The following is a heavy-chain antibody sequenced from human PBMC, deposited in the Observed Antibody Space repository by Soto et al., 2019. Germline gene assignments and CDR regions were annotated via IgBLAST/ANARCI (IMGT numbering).Heavy chain of an antibody. Sequence: PVKVSCKGFGGTLSSLSISWGGQAPGQGLEWMGGIIPIFGTANYAQKFQGRVTITADESTSTAYMELSSLRSEDTAVYYCAKQYHHINYDMDVWGQGTTVTVSS. CDR1: GGTLSSLS. CDR3: AKQYHHINYDMDV. CDR2: IIPIFGTA. D-gene: IGHD2-2*01. J-gene: IGHJ6*02. V-gene: IGHV1-69*01.